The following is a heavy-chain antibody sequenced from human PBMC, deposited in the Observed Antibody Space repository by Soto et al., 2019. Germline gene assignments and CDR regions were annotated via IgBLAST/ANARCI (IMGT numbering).Heavy chain of an antibody. Sequence: SETLSLTCIVSAGSISSYYWNWIRQPPGKGLEWIGYIYNSGSTNYNPSLKSRVTISIDTSKNQFSLKLSSVTAADTATYYCARRLNYYNGLDVWGQGTTVTVSS. CDR1: AGSISSYY. J-gene: IGHJ6*02. CDR3: ARRLNYYNGLDV. V-gene: IGHV4-59*08. CDR2: IYNSGST.